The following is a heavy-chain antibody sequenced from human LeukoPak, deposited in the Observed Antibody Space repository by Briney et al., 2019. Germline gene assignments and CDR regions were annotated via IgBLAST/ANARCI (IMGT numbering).Heavy chain of an antibody. CDR1: GFILRSHA. D-gene: IGHD1-1*01. J-gene: IGHJ5*02. CDR3: VKDNEAGASPSDR. CDR2: ISDNGGST. Sequence: GGSLRLSCSASGFILRSHAMHWVRQAPGKGLEYVSRISDNGGSTYYADSVKGRFTISRDNSKNTLYLQMSSLRAVDTAVYYCVKDNEAGASPSDRWGAGKLVTVSS. V-gene: IGHV3-64D*06.